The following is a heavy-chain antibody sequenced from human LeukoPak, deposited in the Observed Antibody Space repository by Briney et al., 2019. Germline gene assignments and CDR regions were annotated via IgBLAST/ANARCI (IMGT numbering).Heavy chain of an antibody. CDR3: ARGYYDPGSYYYHYGMDV. V-gene: IGHV4-59*01. CDR1: GGSIRNSY. CDR2: IFNSGST. J-gene: IGHJ6*02. D-gene: IGHD3-10*01. Sequence: SETLSLTCTLSGGSIRNSYWSWIREPPGKGLEWIGYIFNSGSTNYNPSLKSRVTISVDTSNNQFSLKLSSVTAADTAVYYCARGYYDPGSYYYHYGMDVWGQGTTVTISS.